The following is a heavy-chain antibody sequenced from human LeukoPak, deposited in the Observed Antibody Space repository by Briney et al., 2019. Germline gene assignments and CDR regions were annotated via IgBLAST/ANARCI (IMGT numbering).Heavy chain of an antibody. CDR3: AGDGIAAAGPTELYYFDY. CDR1: GYTFTSYY. D-gene: IGHD6-13*01. V-gene: IGHV1-46*01. J-gene: IGHJ4*02. Sequence: ASVKVSCKASGYTFTSYYMHWVRQAPGQGLEWMGIINPSGGGTSYAQKFQGRVTMTRDTSTSTVYMELSSLRSEDTAVYYCAGDGIAAAGPTELYYFDYWGQGTLVTVSS. CDR2: INPSGGGT.